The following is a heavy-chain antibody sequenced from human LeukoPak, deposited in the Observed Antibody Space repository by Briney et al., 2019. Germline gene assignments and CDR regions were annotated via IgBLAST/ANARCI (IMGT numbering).Heavy chain of an antibody. V-gene: IGHV4-4*07. D-gene: IGHD4-17*01. CDR1: GGSISSYY. CDR2: IYTRGST. CDR3: ARTPTNYGEEAFDI. J-gene: IGHJ3*02. Sequence: SETLSHTCTVSGGSISSYYWSWIRQPAGKGLEWIGRIYTRGSTNYNPSLKSRVTMSVDTSKNQFSLKLSSVTAADTAVYYCARTPTNYGEEAFDIWGQGTMVTVSS.